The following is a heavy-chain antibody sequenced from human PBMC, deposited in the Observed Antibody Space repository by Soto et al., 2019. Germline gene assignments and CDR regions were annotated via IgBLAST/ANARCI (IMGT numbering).Heavy chain of an antibody. CDR1: GFTFSSYG. J-gene: IGHJ3*02. CDR3: ARVSSFDYGDYGHDAFDI. V-gene: IGHV3-33*01. D-gene: IGHD4-17*01. CDR2: IWYDGSNK. Sequence: QLGGSLRLSCSASGFTFSSYGMHWVRQAPGKGLEWVAVIWYDGSNKYYADSVKGRFTISRDNSKNTLYLQMNSLRAEDTAVYYCARVSSFDYGDYGHDAFDIWGQGTMVTVSS.